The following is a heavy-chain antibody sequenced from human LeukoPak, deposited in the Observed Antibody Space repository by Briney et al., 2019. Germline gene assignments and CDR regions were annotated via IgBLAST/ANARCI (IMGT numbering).Heavy chain of an antibody. CDR2: ISYDGSNK. V-gene: IGHV3-30*18. CDR1: GFTFRSYG. CDR3: AKGSRIAVALDY. D-gene: IGHD6-19*01. J-gene: IGHJ4*02. Sequence: GGSLRLSCAASGFTFRSYGMHWVRQAPGKGLEWVAVISYDGSNKYYADSVKGRFTISRDNSKNTLYLQMNSLRAEDTAVYYCAKGSRIAVALDYWGQGTLVTVSS.